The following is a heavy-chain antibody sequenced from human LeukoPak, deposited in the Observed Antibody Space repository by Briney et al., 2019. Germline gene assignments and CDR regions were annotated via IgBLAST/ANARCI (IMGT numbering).Heavy chain of an antibody. J-gene: IGHJ4*02. CDR2: IIPIFGTA. D-gene: IGHD5-18*01. V-gene: IGHV1-69*05. Sequence: SVKVSCKASGYTFTSYGISWVRQAPGQGLEWMGRIIPIFGTANYAQKFQGRVTITTDESTSTAYMELSSLRSEDTAVYYCAREPNVDTAMDFGYWGQGTLVTVSS. CDR1: GYTFTSYG. CDR3: AREPNVDTAMDFGY.